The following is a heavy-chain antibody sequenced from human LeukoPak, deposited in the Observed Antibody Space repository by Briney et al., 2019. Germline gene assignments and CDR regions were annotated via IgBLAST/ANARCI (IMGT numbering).Heavy chain of an antibody. D-gene: IGHD3-16*01. CDR1: GGTFGSYA. CDR2: IIPILGIA. J-gene: IGHJ4*02. Sequence: SVKVSCKASGGTFGSYAISWVRQAPGQGLEWMGRIIPILGIANYAQKFQGRVTITADKFTSTAYMELSSLRSEDTAVYYCARGGKGYYFDYWGQGTLVTVSS. CDR3: ARGGKGYYFDY. V-gene: IGHV1-69*04.